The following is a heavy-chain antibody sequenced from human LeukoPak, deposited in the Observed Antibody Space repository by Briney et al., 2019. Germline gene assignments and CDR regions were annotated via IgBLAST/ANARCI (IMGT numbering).Heavy chain of an antibody. CDR1: GFAFTDYA. Sequence: GGSLRLSCAASGFAFTDYAISWVRQAPGKGLEWASAITDSGGATYYADSVKGRFTISRDNSKNTLYLQMNSLRGDDTAIYYCAKAYTRSWYAAFDIWGQGTMVTISS. V-gene: IGHV3-23*01. CDR3: AKAYTRSWYAAFDI. J-gene: IGHJ3*02. D-gene: IGHD6-13*01. CDR2: ITDSGGAT.